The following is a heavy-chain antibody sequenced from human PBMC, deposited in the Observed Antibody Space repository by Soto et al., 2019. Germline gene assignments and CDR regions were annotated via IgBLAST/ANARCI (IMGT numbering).Heavy chain of an antibody. V-gene: IGHV1-18*01. CDR1: GHTSTHNG. CDR3: ATDDMNRGRFDY. CDR2: ININRGDV. Sequence: ASVKVSCKASGHTSTHNGISWVRRAPGQGLEWMGWININRGDVNHAPKFQERVTLTTDTSTTTAYMELRSLRLDDTAVYFCATDDMNRGRFDYWAYGSLLTGSS. J-gene: IGHJ4*01.